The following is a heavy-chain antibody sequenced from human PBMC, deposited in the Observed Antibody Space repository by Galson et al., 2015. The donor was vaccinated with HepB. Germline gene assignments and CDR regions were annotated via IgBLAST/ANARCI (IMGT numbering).Heavy chain of an antibody. CDR3: ARYGGQRRAYYDILTGYHN. CDR2: ISSSSSYI. J-gene: IGHJ4*02. V-gene: IGHV3-21*01. Sequence: SLRLSCAASGFTFSSYSMNWVRQAPGKGLEWVSSISSSSSYIYYADSVKGRFTISRDNAKNSLDLQMNSLRAEDTAVYYCARYGGQRRAYYDILTGYHNWGQGTLVTVSS. CDR1: GFTFSSYS. D-gene: IGHD3-9*01.